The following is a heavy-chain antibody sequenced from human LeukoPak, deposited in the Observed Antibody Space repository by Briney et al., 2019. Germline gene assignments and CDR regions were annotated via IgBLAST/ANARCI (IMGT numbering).Heavy chain of an antibody. CDR3: AKVGTSCYAADY. CDR2: ISGSGGST. D-gene: IGHD2-2*01. J-gene: IGHJ4*02. CDR1: GFTFSNYA. V-gene: IGHV3-23*01. Sequence: GGSLRLSCAASGFTFSNYAFHWVRQAPGKGLEWVSAISGSGGSTYYADSVKGRFTISRDNSKNTLYLQMNSLRAEDTAVYYCAKVGTSCYAADYWGQGTLVTVSS.